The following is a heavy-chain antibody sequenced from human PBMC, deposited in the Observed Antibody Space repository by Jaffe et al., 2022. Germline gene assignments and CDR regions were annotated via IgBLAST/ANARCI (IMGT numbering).Heavy chain of an antibody. V-gene: IGHV4-38-2*01. Sequence: QVQLQESGPGLVKPSETLSLTCAVSGYSISSGYYWGWIRQPPGKGLEWIGSIYHSGSTYYNPSLKSRVTISVDTSKNQFSLKLSSVTAADTAVYYCARNGPVFVLLWFGELSYFDYWGQGTLVTVSS. CDR1: GYSISSGYY. J-gene: IGHJ4*02. D-gene: IGHD3-10*01. CDR2: IYHSGST. CDR3: ARNGPVFVLLWFGELSYFDY.